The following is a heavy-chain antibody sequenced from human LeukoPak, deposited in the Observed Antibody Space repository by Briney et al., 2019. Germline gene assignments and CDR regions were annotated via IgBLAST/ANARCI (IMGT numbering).Heavy chain of an antibody. CDR1: GYTFTSYA. V-gene: IGHV7-4-1*02. CDR2: INTNTGNP. CDR3: ARDREGSGPSDYYYMDV. J-gene: IGHJ6*03. D-gene: IGHD6-19*01. Sequence: ASVKVSCKASGYTFTSYAMNWVRQAPGQGLEWMGWINTNTGNPTYAQGFTGRFVFSLDTSVSAAYLQISSLKAEDTAVYYCARDREGSGPSDYYYMDVWGKGTTVTVSS.